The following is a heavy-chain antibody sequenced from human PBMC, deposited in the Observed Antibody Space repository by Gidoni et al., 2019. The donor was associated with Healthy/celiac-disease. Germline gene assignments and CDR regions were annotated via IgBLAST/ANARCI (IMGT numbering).Heavy chain of an antibody. D-gene: IGHD2-15*01. J-gene: IGHJ4*02. CDR2: IWYDGSNK. CDR3: ARDAFTVVTQAGYFDY. V-gene: IGHV3-33*01. CDR1: GFTFSSYG. Sequence: QVQLVESGGGVVQPGRSLRLSCAASGFTFSSYGMHWVRQAPGKGLEWVAVIWYDGSNKYYADSVKGRFTISRDNSKNTLYLQMNSLRAEDTAVYYCARDAFTVVTQAGYFDYWGQGTLVTVSS.